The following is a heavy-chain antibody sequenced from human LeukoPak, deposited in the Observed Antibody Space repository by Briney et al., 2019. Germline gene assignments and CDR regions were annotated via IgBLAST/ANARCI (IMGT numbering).Heavy chain of an antibody. CDR3: TRLLPSSHHFFDS. V-gene: IGHV3-53*01. J-gene: IGHJ4*02. D-gene: IGHD6-6*01. Sequence: GGSLRLSCAVSGFTVSNDYMSWVRQAPGKGLEWVSVIYGGGDTYYADSVRGRFTLSRDNFENTLFLQMDSLRAEDKAVYYCTRLLPSSHHFFDSWGQGTLVTVSS. CDR1: GFTVSNDY. CDR2: IYGGGDT.